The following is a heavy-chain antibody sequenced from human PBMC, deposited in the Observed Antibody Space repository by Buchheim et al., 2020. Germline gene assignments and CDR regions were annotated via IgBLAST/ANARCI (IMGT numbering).Heavy chain of an antibody. CDR1: GYIFTNYG. CDR3: ARDFFRYSNYGGGMDV. J-gene: IGHJ6*02. V-gene: IGHV1-2*04. CDR2: INPNSGGT. Sequence: QGQLVQSGVEVKKPGASVKVSCEASGYIFTNYGISWVRQAPGQGLEWMGWINPNSGGTNYAQKFQGWVTMTRDTSISPAYMELSRLRSDDTAAYYCARDFFRYSNYGGGMDVWGQGTT. D-gene: IGHD4-11*01.